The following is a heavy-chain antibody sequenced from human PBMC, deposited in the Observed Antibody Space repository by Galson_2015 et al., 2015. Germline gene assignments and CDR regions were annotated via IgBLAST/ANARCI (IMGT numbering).Heavy chain of an antibody. Sequence: SLRLSCAASGFTFSSYAMHWVRQAPGKGLEWVAVISYDGSNKYYADSVKGRFTISRDNSKNTLYLQMNSLRAEDTAVYYCARDRSVWAEADWFDPWGQGTLVTVSS. CDR2: ISYDGSNK. J-gene: IGHJ5*02. CDR3: ARDRSVWAEADWFDP. D-gene: IGHD3-16*01. V-gene: IGHV3-30*01. CDR1: GFTFSSYA.